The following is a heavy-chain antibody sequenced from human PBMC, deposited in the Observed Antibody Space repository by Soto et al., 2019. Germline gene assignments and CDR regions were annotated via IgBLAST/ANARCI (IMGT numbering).Heavy chain of an antibody. CDR1: GFSLSTSGVG. CDR3: AHSPTGIAAAALFDY. Sequence: QITLKESGPTLVKPTQTLTLTCTFSGFSLSTSGVGVGWIRQPPGKALEWLALIYWDDDKRYSPSLKSRLTITKDTSKNPVVLTMTNMDPVDTATYYCAHSPTGIAAAALFDYWGQGTLVTVSS. V-gene: IGHV2-5*02. D-gene: IGHD6-13*01. CDR2: IYWDDDK. J-gene: IGHJ4*02.